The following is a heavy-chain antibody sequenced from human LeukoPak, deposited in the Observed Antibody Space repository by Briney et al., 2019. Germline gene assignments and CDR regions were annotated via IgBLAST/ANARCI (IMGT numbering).Heavy chain of an antibody. CDR2: IYTSGST. D-gene: IGHD2-2*01. CDR3: ARARFGVTSSFYYYYMDV. CDR1: GGSISSGSYY. J-gene: IGHJ6*03. Sequence: SQTLSLTCTVSGGSISSGSYYWSWIRQPAGKGLEWIGRIYTSGSTNYNPSLKSRVTISVDTSKHQFSLKLSSVTAADTAVYYCARARFGVTSSFYYYYMDVWGKGTTVTVS. V-gene: IGHV4-61*02.